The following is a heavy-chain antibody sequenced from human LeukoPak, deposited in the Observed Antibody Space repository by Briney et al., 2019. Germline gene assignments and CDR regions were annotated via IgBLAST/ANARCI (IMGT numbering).Heavy chain of an antibody. V-gene: IGHV4-4*07. CDR1: GGSFSGHY. Sequence: SETLSLTCTVSGGSFSGHYWSWIRQPAGKGPEWMGRINTSGTTRYDPSLKSRVTMSVDTSKNQISLKLTSVTAADTAVYYCARGLSASYDFNWFDSWGQGTLVTVSS. D-gene: IGHD2/OR15-2a*01. CDR2: INTSGTT. J-gene: IGHJ5*01. CDR3: ARGLSASYDFNWFDS.